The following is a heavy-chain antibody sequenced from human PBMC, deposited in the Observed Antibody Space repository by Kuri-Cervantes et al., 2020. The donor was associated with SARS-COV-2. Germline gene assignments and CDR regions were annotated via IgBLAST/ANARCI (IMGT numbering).Heavy chain of an antibody. Sequence: ASVKVSCKASGYTFTTYGISWVRQAPGQGLEWMGWISASNGNTNYAQSLQGRVTITTYSSTSTAYLELRNLRSDDTAVYYCAGAGAEVTSHFDYWGQGTLVTVSS. CDR3: AGAGAEVTSHFDY. CDR1: GYTFTTYG. D-gene: IGHD2-21*02. CDR2: ISASNGNT. V-gene: IGHV1-18*01. J-gene: IGHJ4*02.